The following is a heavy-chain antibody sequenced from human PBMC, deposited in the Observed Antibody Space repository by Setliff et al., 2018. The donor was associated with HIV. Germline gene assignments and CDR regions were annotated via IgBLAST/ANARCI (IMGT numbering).Heavy chain of an antibody. CDR1: GYTFTTYP. D-gene: IGHD6-19*01. V-gene: IGHV1-46*01. J-gene: IGHJ4*01. CDR3: ARNQGDSSGWYAGDY. Sequence: ASVKVSCKASGYTFTTYPMHWVRQAPGQGLEWMGVINTSGGSAGYAEKFRGRVTMTRDTSTNTVYMDLRNLRSEDTAVYYCARNQGDSSGWYAGDYWGHGTLVTVSA. CDR2: INTSGGSA.